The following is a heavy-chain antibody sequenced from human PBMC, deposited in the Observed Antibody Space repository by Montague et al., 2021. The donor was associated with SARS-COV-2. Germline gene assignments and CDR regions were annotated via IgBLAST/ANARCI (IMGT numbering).Heavy chain of an antibody. CDR2: IYYSGST. Sequence: TLSLTCTVSGGSISSGGYYWSWIRQRPGKGLEWIAYIYYSGSTXYNPSLKSRVSISVDTSKNQFSLKLSSVTAADTVVYYCARARTRFSLIVVVIDTFDIWGQGTMVTASS. V-gene: IGHV4-31*03. CDR1: GGSISSGGYY. D-gene: IGHD3-22*01. CDR3: ARARTRFSLIVVVIDTFDI. J-gene: IGHJ3*02.